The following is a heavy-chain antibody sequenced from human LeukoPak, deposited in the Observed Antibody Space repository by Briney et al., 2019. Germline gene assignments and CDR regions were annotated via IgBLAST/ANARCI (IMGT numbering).Heavy chain of an antibody. Sequence: SVKVSCKASGGTFSSYAISWVRQAPGQGLEWMGGIIPIFGTANYAQKFQGRVTITTDESTSTAYMELSSLRSEDTAVYYCARVPMVRGVIRPNWFHPWGQGTLVPVSS. CDR1: GGTFSSYA. J-gene: IGHJ5*02. CDR3: ARVPMVRGVIRPNWFHP. D-gene: IGHD3-10*01. V-gene: IGHV1-69*05. CDR2: IIPIFGTA.